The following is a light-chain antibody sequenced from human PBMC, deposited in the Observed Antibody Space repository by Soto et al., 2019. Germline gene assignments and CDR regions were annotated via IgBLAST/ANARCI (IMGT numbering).Light chain of an antibody. Sequence: EIVLTQSPGTLSLSPGERATLSCRASQSVSRSHLAWYQQKPGQAPRLLIYGASSRATGIADRFSGSGSGTAFTLTITRLEPEDFAVYCCQQYGNSPPYSFGQGTKLEIK. CDR2: GAS. CDR1: QSVSRSH. CDR3: QQYGNSPPYS. J-gene: IGKJ2*03. V-gene: IGKV3-20*01.